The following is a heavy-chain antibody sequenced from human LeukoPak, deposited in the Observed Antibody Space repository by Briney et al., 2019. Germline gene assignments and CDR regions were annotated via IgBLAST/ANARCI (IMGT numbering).Heavy chain of an antibody. CDR3: ARDLSGSSSWTFDY. V-gene: IGHV3-21*01. D-gene: IGHD6-13*01. CDR1: GFTFSSYS. CDR2: ISSSSSYI. J-gene: IGHJ4*02. Sequence: GGPLRLSCAASGFTFSSYSMNWVRQAPGKGLEWVSSISSSSSYIYYADSVKGRFTISRDNAKNSLYLQMNSLRAEDTAVYYCARDLSGSSSWTFDYWGQGTLVTVSS.